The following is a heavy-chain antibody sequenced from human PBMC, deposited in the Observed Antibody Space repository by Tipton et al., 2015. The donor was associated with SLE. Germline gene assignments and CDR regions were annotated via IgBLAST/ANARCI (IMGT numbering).Heavy chain of an antibody. Sequence: GSLRLSCAASGFTFSSYEMNWVRQAPGKGLEWVSYISISSSTIYYADSVKGRFTISRDNAKNSLYLQMNSLRAEDTAVYYCASVPTHYYDSSGYYYVDYWGQGTLVTVSS. CDR3: ASVPTHYYDSSGYYYVDY. V-gene: IGHV3-48*03. CDR2: ISISSSTI. D-gene: IGHD3-22*01. CDR1: GFTFSSYE. J-gene: IGHJ4*02.